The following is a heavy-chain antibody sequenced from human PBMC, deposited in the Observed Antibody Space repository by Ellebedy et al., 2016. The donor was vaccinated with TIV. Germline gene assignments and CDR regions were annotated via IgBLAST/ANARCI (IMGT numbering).Heavy chain of an antibody. V-gene: IGHV3-9*01. CDR2: ISWNSGSI. D-gene: IGHD4-17*01. J-gene: IGHJ4*02. CDR1: GFSFSHYA. Sequence: GGSLRLSXAGSGFSFSHYAMHWVRQAPGKGLEWVSGISWNSGSIGYADSVKGRFTISRDNAKNSLYLQMNSLRAEDTALYYCAKDQGSDDGDYFFDYWGQGTLVTVSS. CDR3: AKDQGSDDGDYFFDY.